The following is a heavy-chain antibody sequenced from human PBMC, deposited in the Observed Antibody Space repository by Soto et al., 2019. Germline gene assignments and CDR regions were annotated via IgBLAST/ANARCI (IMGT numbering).Heavy chain of an antibody. V-gene: IGHV4-39*01. CDR3: ARQGDPNNWFDP. CDR2: IYYSGST. D-gene: IGHD3-16*01. J-gene: IGHJ5*02. Sequence: SETLSLTCTVSGGSISSSSYYWGWIRQPPGKGLEWIGSIYYSGSTYYNPSLKSRVTISVDTSKNQFSLKLSSVTAADTAVYYCARQGDPNNWFDPWGQVTLVTVS. CDR1: GGSISSSSYY.